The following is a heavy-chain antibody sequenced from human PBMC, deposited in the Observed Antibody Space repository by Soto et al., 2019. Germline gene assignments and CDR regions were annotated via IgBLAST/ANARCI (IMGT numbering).Heavy chain of an antibody. Sequence: SETLSLTCTVSGGPVSSGSYYWSWIRQPPGKGLEWIGYIYYSGSTNYNPSLKSRVTISVDTSKNQFSLKLSSVTAADTAVYYCAQCTYYYDSSGYRNYNYGMDVWGQGTTVTSP. J-gene: IGHJ6*02. D-gene: IGHD3-22*01. CDR3: AQCTYYYDSSGYRNYNYGMDV. CDR2: IYYSGST. V-gene: IGHV4-61*01. CDR1: GGPVSSGSYY.